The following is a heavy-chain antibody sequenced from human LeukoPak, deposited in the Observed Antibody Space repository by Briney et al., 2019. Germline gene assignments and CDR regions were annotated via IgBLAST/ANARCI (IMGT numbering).Heavy chain of an antibody. CDR1: GFSFSSYG. V-gene: IGHV3-30*18. Sequence: GGSLRLSCAASGFSFSSYGMHWVRQAPGKRLEWVAVISYDGSEKYYADSVKGRFTISRDNSKNTLYLQMNSLRAEDTAVYFCAKDQTSGWHYFDYWGQGTLVTVSS. CDR2: ISYDGSEK. CDR3: AKDQTSGWHYFDY. J-gene: IGHJ4*02. D-gene: IGHD6-19*01.